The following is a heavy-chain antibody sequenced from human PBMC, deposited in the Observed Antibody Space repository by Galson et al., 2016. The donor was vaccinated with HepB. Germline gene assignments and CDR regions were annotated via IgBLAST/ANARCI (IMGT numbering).Heavy chain of an antibody. CDR2: ISYDGSNK. CDR3: ARGNNYDSSSGYFLVGGYFDY. D-gene: IGHD3-22*01. CDR1: GFTFNIYA. V-gene: IGHV3-30-3*01. Sequence: SLRLSCAASGFTFNIYAMHWVRQAPGKGLEWVAVISYDGSNKYYADSVKGRFTVSRDNSKKTLYLQMNSLRAEDTAVYYCARGNNYDSSSGYFLVGGYFDYWGQGTLVTVSS. J-gene: IGHJ4*02.